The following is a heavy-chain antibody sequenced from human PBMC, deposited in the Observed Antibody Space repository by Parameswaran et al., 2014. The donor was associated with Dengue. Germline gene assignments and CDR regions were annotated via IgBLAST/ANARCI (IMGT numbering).Heavy chain of an antibody. J-gene: IGHJ4*02. CDR3: ARGEGAGSGAPDY. CDR2: IYYSGST. V-gene: IGHV4-59*13. D-gene: IGHD3-10*01. Sequence: PGKGLEWIGYIYYSGSTNYNPSLKSRVTISVDTSKNQFSLKLSSVTAADTAVYYCARGEGAGSGAPDYWGQGTLVTVSS.